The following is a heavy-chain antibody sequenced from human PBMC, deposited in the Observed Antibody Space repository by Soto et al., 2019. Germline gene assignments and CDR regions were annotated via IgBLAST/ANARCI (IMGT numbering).Heavy chain of an antibody. D-gene: IGHD2-21*01. CDR3: VRNNSAPFPETPGDEKTDWGGWWFAP. J-gene: IGHJ5*02. Sequence: QVQLVQSGAEVKKPGASVKVSCKASGFIFTNFFMHWVRQAPGQGPEWMGVINPSGTPSSYAQKFQDTFTMTRQTSTGTVYMELNGLTSEDTAIYYCVRNNSAPFPETPGDEKTDWGGWWFAPWGQGTLSPSPQ. CDR2: INPSGTPS. V-gene: IGHV1-46*03. CDR1: GFIFTNFF.